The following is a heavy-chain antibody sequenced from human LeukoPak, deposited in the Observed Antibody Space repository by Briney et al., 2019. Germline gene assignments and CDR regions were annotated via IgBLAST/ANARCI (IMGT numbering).Heavy chain of an antibody. CDR1: GFTFSSYW. J-gene: IGHJ1*01. V-gene: IGHV3-7*01. Sequence: GGSLRLSCAASGFTFSSYWMSWVRQAPGKGLEWVANIKQDGSEKYYVDSVKGRFTISRDNAKDSLYLQMNSLRAEDTAVYYCAREDSSSWAPNFQHWGQGTLVTVSS. CDR2: IKQDGSEK. D-gene: IGHD6-13*01. CDR3: AREDSSSWAPNFQH.